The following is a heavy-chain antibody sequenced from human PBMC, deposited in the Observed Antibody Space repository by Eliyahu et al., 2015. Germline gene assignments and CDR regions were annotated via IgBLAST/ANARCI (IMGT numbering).Heavy chain of an antibody. V-gene: IGHV3-64D*08. D-gene: IGHD3-10*01. Sequence: EVQLVESGGGLVQPGGSLRLSCSXSGXTFGXYAXXWVRQAPGKGLEYVSAISSNGGSTYYADSVKGRFTISRDNSKNTLYLQMSSLRAEDTAVYYCVKDRSGYYYGSGNPTGFDYWGQGTLVTVSS. CDR1: GXTFGXYA. J-gene: IGHJ4*02. CDR2: ISSNGGST. CDR3: VKDRSGYYYGSGNPTGFDY.